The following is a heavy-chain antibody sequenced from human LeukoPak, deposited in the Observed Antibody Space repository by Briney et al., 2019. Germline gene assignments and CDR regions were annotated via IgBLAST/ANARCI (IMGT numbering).Heavy chain of an antibody. CDR3: AREPYSSRRMDV. V-gene: IGHV4-31*03. J-gene: IGHJ6*02. D-gene: IGHD6-13*01. CDR1: GGSVSSDNYY. Sequence: PSETLSLTCTVSGGSVSSDNYYWSWIRQHPGKGLEWIGYIYYSGSTYYNPSLKSRVTISVDTSKNQFSLKLSSVTAADTAVYYCAREPYSSRRMDVWGQGTTVTVSS. CDR2: IYYSGST.